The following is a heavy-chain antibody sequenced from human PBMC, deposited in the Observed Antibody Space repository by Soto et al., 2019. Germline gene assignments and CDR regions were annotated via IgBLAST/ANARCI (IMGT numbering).Heavy chain of an antibody. V-gene: IGHV3-74*01. J-gene: IGHJ4*02. CDR3: VRTSLVVAAATREDY. Sequence: EVQLVESGGGLGQPGESRRLSCAASGFTFSSYCMHWVRQSPGRGLVWVSGINSDGSCTSYAGSVKGRFTISRDNAKNTLYLQMNSMRAEDTDVYYCVRTSLVVAAATREDYWGQGTLVTVSS. CDR1: GFTFSSYC. D-gene: IGHD2-15*01. CDR2: INSDGSCT.